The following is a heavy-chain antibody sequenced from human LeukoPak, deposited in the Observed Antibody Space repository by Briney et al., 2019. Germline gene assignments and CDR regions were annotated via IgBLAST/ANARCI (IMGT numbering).Heavy chain of an antibody. CDR2: ISSSSSYI. Sequence: PGGSLRLSCAASGFTFSSYSMNWVRQAPGKGLEWVSSISSSSSYIYYADSVKGRFTISGDNAKNSLYLQMNSLRAEDTAVYYCARDPPYCSGGSCYIDYWGQGTLVTVSS. J-gene: IGHJ4*02. V-gene: IGHV3-21*01. CDR1: GFTFSSYS. D-gene: IGHD2-15*01. CDR3: ARDPPYCSGGSCYIDY.